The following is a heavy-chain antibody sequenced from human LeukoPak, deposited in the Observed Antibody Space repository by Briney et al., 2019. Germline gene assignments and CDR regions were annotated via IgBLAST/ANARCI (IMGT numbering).Heavy chain of an antibody. Sequence: SETLSLTCSVSGGSMTSYYWSWIRQPPGKGLEWIGYIYYSGSTNYNPSLKSRVTISVDRSKNQFSLKLSSVTAADTAVYYCARGCGGDCLDAFDIWGQGTMVTVSS. J-gene: IGHJ3*02. CDR2: IYYSGST. D-gene: IGHD2-21*01. CDR1: GGSMTSYY. CDR3: ARGCGGDCLDAFDI. V-gene: IGHV4-59*12.